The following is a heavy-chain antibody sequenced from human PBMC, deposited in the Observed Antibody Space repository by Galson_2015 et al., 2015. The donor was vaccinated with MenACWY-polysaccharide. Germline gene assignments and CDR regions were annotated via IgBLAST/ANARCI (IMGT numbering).Heavy chain of an antibody. D-gene: IGHD3-16*01. CDR3: ARGGRAASNRNWFDP. Sequence: TLSLTCTVSGDSITSGGYFWSWIRQHPGEGLEWTASISYDGGTYYNPSLKSRVTISVDTPKNQFSLKLNSVTAANTAVYYCARGGRAASNRNWFDPWGQGTLVTVSS. CDR2: ISYDGGT. V-gene: IGHV4-31*03. J-gene: IGHJ5*02. CDR1: GDSITSGGYF.